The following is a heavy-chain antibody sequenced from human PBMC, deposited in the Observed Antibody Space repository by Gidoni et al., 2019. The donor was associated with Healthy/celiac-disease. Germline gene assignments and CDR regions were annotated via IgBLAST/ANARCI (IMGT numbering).Heavy chain of an antibody. Sequence: EVQLLESGGGLVQPGGSLRLSCAASGFTFSSYAMSWVRHAPGKGLEWVSAISGSGGSTYYADSVKGRFTISRDNSKNTLYLQMNSLRAEDTAVYYCAKDLSGGRYYYYMDVWGKGTTVTVSS. J-gene: IGHJ6*03. D-gene: IGHD3-10*01. V-gene: IGHV3-23*01. CDR2: ISGSGGST. CDR3: AKDLSGGRYYYYMDV. CDR1: GFTFSSYA.